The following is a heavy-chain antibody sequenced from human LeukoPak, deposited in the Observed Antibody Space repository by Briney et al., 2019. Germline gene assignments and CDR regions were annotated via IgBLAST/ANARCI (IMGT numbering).Heavy chain of an antibody. J-gene: IGHJ3*02. CDR1: GGSICSYY. D-gene: IGHD3-10*01. Sequence: SETLSLTCTVSGGSICSYYWSWIRQPPGKRLEWIGYIYYSGSTNYNPSLKSRVTISVDTSKNQFSLKLSSVTAADTAVYYCARVEWFGESDDAFDIWGQGTMVTVSS. V-gene: IGHV4-59*01. CDR2: IYYSGST. CDR3: ARVEWFGESDDAFDI.